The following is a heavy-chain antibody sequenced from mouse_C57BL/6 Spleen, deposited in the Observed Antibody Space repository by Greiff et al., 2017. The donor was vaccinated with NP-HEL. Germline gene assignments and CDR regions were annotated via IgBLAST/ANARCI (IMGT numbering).Heavy chain of an antibody. J-gene: IGHJ3*01. D-gene: IGHD4-1*01. V-gene: IGHV1-61*01. Sequence: VQLQQPGAELVRPGSSVKLSCKASGYTFTSYWMDWVKQRPGQGLEWIGNIYPSDSETHYNQKFKDKATLTVDKSSSTAYMQLSSLTSEDSAVYYCARSENWAWSAYWGQGTLVTVSA. CDR1: GYTFTSYW. CDR2: IYPSDSET. CDR3: ARSENWAWSAY.